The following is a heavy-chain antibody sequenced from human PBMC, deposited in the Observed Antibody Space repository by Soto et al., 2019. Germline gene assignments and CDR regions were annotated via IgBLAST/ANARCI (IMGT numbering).Heavy chain of an antibody. Sequence: GGSLRLSCAASGFTFSSYGMHWVRQAPGKGLEWVAVIWYDGSNKYYADSVKGRFTISRDNSKNTLYLQMNSLRAEDTAVYYCARHVNTLVSGTDSPYYYYSMDVWGQGTTVTVSS. CDR2: IWYDGSNK. J-gene: IGHJ6*02. V-gene: IGHV3-33*01. CDR3: ARHVNTLVSGTDSPYYYYSMDV. CDR1: GFTFSSYG. D-gene: IGHD1-26*01.